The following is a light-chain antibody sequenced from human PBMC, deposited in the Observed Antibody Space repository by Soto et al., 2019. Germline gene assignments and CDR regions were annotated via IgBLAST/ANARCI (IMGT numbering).Light chain of an antibody. J-gene: IGKJ4*01. CDR3: QQYGSSPT. CDR1: QSVSSSY. CDR2: GAS. V-gene: IGKV3-20*01. Sequence: EIVLTQSPGTLSLSPGERATLSCRASQSVSSSYLAWYQQKPGQAPRLLIYGASSRATGIPDRFSGSGSGTDFTLTISRLEPEYLAVYYCQQYGSSPTFGGGTKVEIK.